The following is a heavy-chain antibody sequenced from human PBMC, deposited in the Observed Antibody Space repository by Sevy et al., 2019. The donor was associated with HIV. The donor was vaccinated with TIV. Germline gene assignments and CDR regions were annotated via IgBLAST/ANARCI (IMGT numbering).Heavy chain of an antibody. CDR2: ISSSSSYI. Sequence: GGSLRLSCAASGFTFSSYSMNWVRQAPGKGLEWVSSISSSSSYIYYADSVKGRFTISRDNAKNSLYLQMNSLRAEDTAVYYCARAIVVVVAADYFDYWGQGTLVTVS. J-gene: IGHJ4*02. CDR1: GFTFSSYS. V-gene: IGHV3-21*01. D-gene: IGHD2-15*01. CDR3: ARAIVVVVAADYFDY.